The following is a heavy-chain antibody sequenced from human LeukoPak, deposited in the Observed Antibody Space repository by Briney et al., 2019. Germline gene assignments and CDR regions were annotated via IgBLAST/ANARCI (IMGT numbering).Heavy chain of an antibody. Sequence: GGSLRLSCAVSGFTFTYAWMTWVRQAPGKGLEWVALIKSKTDGGTTDYTAPVKDRFTISRDDSKNTLYPQMNSLKTEDTAVYYCTTVTSGRRYFDYWGQGTLVSVSS. CDR2: IKSKTDGGTT. J-gene: IGHJ4*02. CDR3: TTVTSGRRYFDY. CDR1: GFTFTYAW. V-gene: IGHV3-15*01. D-gene: IGHD2-21*02.